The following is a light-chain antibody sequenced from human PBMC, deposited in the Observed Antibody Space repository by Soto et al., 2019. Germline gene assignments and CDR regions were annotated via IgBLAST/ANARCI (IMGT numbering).Light chain of an antibody. CDR2: EVS. J-gene: IGLJ1*01. V-gene: IGLV2-14*01. CDR1: SSDVGSYNY. Sequence: QSALTQPASVSGSPGQSITISCTGTSSDVGSYNYVSWYQQHPGKAPKLMIYEVSNRPSGVSNRFSGSNSGNTASLTISGLQAEDEADYYCNSYTSTSTWVFGTGTKVTVL. CDR3: NSYTSTSTWV.